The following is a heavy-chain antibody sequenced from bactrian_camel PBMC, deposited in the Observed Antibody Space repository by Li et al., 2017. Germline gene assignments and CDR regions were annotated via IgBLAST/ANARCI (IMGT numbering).Heavy chain of an antibody. Sequence: HVQLVESGGDSVQAGGSLRLSCRVSGYIDGSNYRAWFRQAPGKEREGVAVINDHTTTYTADSVKGRFTISQDSAKSTVYLQLNRVKAEDTAMYYCAADEDAYGASWTTQDEYAYWGQGTQVTVS. V-gene: IGHV3S53*01. J-gene: IGHJ4*01. CDR1: GYIDGSNY. D-gene: IGHD3*01. CDR2: INDHTTT. CDR3: AADEDAYGASWTTQDEYAY.